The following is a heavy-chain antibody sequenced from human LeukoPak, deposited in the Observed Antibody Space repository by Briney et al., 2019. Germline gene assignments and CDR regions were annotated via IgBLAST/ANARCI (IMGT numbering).Heavy chain of an antibody. J-gene: IGHJ4*02. V-gene: IGHV3-7*01. CDR2: IKKTGSET. CDR3: ARDKGITGADDY. CDR1: GFTFSDYG. D-gene: IGHD6-13*01. Sequence: GGSLRLSCVASGFTFSDYGMHWVRQALGKGLEWVAYIKKTGSETYYVDSVKGRFTISRDNAKNSLYLQMNSLGAEDTALYYCARDKGITGADDYWGQGTLVTVSS.